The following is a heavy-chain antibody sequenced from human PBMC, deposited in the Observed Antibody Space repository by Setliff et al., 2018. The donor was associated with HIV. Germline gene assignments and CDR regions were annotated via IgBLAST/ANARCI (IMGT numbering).Heavy chain of an antibody. CDR2: TYYRSKWSN. D-gene: IGHD3-16*01. V-gene: IGHV6-1*01. Sequence: SQTLSLTCAISGDSVSSNTAAWNWIRQSPSRGLEWLGSTYYRSKWSNDYAVSVKSRITINPDTSKNQFSLQLNSVTPEDTAVYFCARGGDWDYNYYMDVWDKGTTVTVSS. J-gene: IGHJ6*03. CDR3: ARGGDWDYNYYMDV. CDR1: GDSVSSNTAA.